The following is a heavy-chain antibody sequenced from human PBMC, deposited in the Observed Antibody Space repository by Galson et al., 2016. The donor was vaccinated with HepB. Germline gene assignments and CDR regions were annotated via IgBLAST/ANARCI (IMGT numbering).Heavy chain of an antibody. CDR3: ARDPGLRGTPAGY. D-gene: IGHD4-17*01. CDR1: GGTFTNYA. J-gene: IGHJ4*02. CDR2: LIPVFGTG. V-gene: IGHV1-69*13. Sequence: SVKVSCKASGGTFTNYAINWVRQAPGQGLEWMGGLIPVFGTGIYSQEFQGRVTITADESTSTAYMELSSLRSEDTAVYYCARDPGLRGTPAGYWGQGTLVTVSS.